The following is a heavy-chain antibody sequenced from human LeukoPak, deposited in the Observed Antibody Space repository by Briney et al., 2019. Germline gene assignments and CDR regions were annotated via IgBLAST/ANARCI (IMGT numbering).Heavy chain of an antibody. CDR3: ARRPVVYAGQGAPFDP. V-gene: IGHV4-39*01. J-gene: IGHJ5*02. Sequence: SETLSLTCTVSGGSISSSSYYWGWIRQPPGKGLEWIGSIYYSGSTYYNPSLKSRVTISVDTSKNQFSLKLSSVTAADTAVYYCARRPVVYAGQGAPFDPWGQGTLVTVSS. CDR2: IYYSGST. CDR1: GGSISSSSYY. D-gene: IGHD2-8*02.